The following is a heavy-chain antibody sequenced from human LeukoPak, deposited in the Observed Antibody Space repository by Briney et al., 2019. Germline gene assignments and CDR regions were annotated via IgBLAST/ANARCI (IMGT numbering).Heavy chain of an antibody. J-gene: IGHJ4*02. V-gene: IGHV1-2*06. D-gene: IGHD3-22*01. CDR2: INPNSGGT. Sequence: ASVKVSCKASGYTFIGYYMHWVRQAPGQGLEWMGRINPNSGGTNYAQKFQDRVTMTRDTSISTAYMELSSLRSEDTAVYYCARGKRPPQEPGYDSSGYYFFDYWGQGTLVTVSS. CDR1: GYTFIGYY. CDR3: ARGKRPPQEPGYDSSGYYFFDY.